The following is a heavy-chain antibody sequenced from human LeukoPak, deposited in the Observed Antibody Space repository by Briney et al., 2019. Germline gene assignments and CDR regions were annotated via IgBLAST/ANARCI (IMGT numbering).Heavy chain of an antibody. D-gene: IGHD6-19*01. CDR2: MNPNSGNT. V-gene: IGHV1-8*03. J-gene: IGHJ6*03. CDR3: ARLSSGWYLNYYYYMDV. CDR1: GYTFTSYD. Sequence: ASVKVSCKASGYTFTSYDINWVRQATGQGLEWMGWMNPNSGNTGYAQKFQGRVTITRNTSISTAYMELSSLRSEDTAVYYCARLSSGWYLNYYYYMDVWGKGTTVTVSS.